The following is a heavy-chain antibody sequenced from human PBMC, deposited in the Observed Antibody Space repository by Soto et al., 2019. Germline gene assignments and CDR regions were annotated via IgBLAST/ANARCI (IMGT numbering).Heavy chain of an antibody. Sequence: GGSLRLSCAASGFTFSSYGMHWVRQAPGKGLEWVAVIWYDGSNKYYADSVKGRFTISRDNSKNTLYLQMNSLRAEDTAVYYCARDMRDSGPYYFDYWGQGTLVTVS. D-gene: IGHD1-26*01. CDR3: ARDMRDSGPYYFDY. CDR2: IWYDGSNK. CDR1: GFTFSSYG. V-gene: IGHV3-33*01. J-gene: IGHJ4*02.